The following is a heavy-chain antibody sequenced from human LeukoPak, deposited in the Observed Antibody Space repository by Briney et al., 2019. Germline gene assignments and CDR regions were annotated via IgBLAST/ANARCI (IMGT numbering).Heavy chain of an antibody. V-gene: IGHV3-30-3*01. CDR2: ISYDGSNK. D-gene: IGHD3-16*01. Sequence: PGGSQRLSCAASGFTFSSYAMHWVRQAPGKGLEWVAVISYDGSNKYYADSVKGRFTISRDNSKNTLYLQMNSLRAEDTAVYYCARERFRGGEGAFDIWGKGNMDTVSS. CDR3: ARERFRGGEGAFDI. CDR1: GFTFSSYA. J-gene: IGHJ3*02.